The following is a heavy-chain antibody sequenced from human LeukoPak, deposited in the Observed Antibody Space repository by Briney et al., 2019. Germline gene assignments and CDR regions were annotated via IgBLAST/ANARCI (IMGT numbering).Heavy chain of an antibody. J-gene: IGHJ6*04. D-gene: IGHD3-10*02. Sequence: GGSLRLSCAASGFTFSSYGMHWVRQAPGRGLEWVAVISYDGSNKYYADSVKGRFTISRDNSKNTLYLQMNSLRAEDTAVYYCAELGITMIGGVWGKGTTVTISS. CDR1: GFTFSSYG. CDR3: AELGITMIGGV. V-gene: IGHV3-30*18. CDR2: ISYDGSNK.